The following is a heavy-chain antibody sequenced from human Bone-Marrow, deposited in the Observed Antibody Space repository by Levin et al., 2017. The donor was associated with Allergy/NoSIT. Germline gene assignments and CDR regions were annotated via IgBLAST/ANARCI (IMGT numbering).Heavy chain of an antibody. Sequence: GGSLRLSCAASGFTFSSYGMHWVRQAPGKGLEWVAVIWYDGSNKYYADSVKGRFTISRDNSKNTLYLQMNSLRAEDTAVYYCARDEGGLRLPPSYYFDYWGQGTLVTVSS. CDR3: ARDEGGLRLPPSYYFDY. CDR1: GFTFSSYG. CDR2: IWYDGSNK. J-gene: IGHJ4*02. D-gene: IGHD5-12*01. V-gene: IGHV3-33*01.